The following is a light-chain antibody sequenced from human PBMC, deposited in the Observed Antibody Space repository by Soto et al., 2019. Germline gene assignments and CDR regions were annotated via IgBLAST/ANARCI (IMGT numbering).Light chain of an antibody. J-gene: IGKJ4*01. CDR3: QPYGSSPLT. Sequence: IVMTQSPGTLSLSPGERATLSCRASQSVSSSFLAWYQQKPGQAPRLLISRASSRATGIPDRFSGSGSGTDFTLTINRLEPEDFAVYYCQPYGSSPLTFGGGTKVEIK. CDR2: RAS. V-gene: IGKV3-20*01. CDR1: QSVSSSF.